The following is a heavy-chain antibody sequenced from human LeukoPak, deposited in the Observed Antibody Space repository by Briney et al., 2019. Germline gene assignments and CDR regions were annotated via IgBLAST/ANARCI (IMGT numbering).Heavy chain of an antibody. V-gene: IGHV4-39*01. CDR1: GGSISRSSNY. J-gene: IGHJ5*02. CDR2: IDYSGST. Sequence: SETLSLTCTVSGGSISRSSNYWGWIRQPPGMGLEWIGSIDYSGSTYYNPSLKSRVTISVDTSKNQFSLKLSSVTAAEMAVYYCARTVVIRGDILLWFDPWGQGTLVTVSS. D-gene: IGHD3-10*01. CDR3: ARTVVIRGDILLWFDP.